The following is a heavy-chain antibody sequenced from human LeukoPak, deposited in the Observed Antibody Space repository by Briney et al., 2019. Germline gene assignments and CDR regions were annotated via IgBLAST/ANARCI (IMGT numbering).Heavy chain of an antibody. J-gene: IGHJ4*02. CDR1: GYTFTGYY. CDR2: FDPEDGET. Sequence: ASVKVSCKASGYTFTGYYMHWVRQAPGKGLEWMGGFDPEDGETIYAQKFQGRVTMTEDTSTDTAYMELSSLRSEDTAVYYCATASSDYWGQGTLVTVSS. V-gene: IGHV1-24*01. D-gene: IGHD2-2*01. CDR3: ATASSDY.